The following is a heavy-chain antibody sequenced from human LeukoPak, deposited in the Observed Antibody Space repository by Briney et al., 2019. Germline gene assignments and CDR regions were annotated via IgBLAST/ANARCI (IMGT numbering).Heavy chain of an antibody. D-gene: IGHD6-19*01. CDR3: ARDLSAAFDF. J-gene: IGHJ4*02. CDR2: LVYDARS. CDR1: GFPFSSYG. V-gene: IGHV3-33*01. Sequence: PGGSLRLSCAASGFPFSSYGMHWVRQAPGKGLEWVARLVYDARSDYANSVKGRFSISRDDSKNTLFLDMSNVRVEDTALYYCARDLSAAFDFWGQGVRVTVSS.